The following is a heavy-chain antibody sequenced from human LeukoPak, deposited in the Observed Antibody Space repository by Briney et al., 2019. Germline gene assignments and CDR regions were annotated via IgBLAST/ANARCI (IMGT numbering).Heavy chain of an antibody. CDR2: IKQDGSEK. J-gene: IGHJ4*02. CDR1: GFTFSSYA. D-gene: IGHD3-9*01. V-gene: IGHV3-7*01. Sequence: GGSLRLSCAASGFTFSSYAMSWVARLQGRGLEWVANIKQDGSEKYYVDSVKGRFTISRDNAKNSLYLQMNSLRAEDTAVYYCARDAYDILTGYTYYFDYWGQGTLVTVSS. CDR3: ARDAYDILTGYTYYFDY.